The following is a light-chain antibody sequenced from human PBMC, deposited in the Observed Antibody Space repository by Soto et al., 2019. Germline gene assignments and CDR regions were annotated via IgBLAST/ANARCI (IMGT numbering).Light chain of an antibody. CDR3: QQYDVYST. Sequence: DIQMTQSPSSLSASVGDRVIITCRASQSIIGWLAWYQQKPGIAPKLLIYKASTLQDGVPPRFSGSGFGTEFTLTISSLQPDDCGLYYCQQYDVYSTFGQGTKV. V-gene: IGKV1-5*03. J-gene: IGKJ1*01. CDR1: QSIIGW. CDR2: KAS.